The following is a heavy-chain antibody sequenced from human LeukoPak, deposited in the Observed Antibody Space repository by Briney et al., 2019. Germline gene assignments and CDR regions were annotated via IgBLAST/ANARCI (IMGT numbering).Heavy chain of an antibody. V-gene: IGHV4-34*01. J-gene: IGHJ4*02. Sequence: SETLSLTCAVYGGSFSGYYWSWIRQPPGKGLEWIGEINHSGSTNYNPSLKSRVTIPVDTSKNQFSLKLSSVTAADTAVYYCARDAGYSSSDYWGQGTLVTVSS. CDR1: GGSFSGYY. CDR3: ARDAGYSSSDY. D-gene: IGHD6-13*01. CDR2: INHSGST.